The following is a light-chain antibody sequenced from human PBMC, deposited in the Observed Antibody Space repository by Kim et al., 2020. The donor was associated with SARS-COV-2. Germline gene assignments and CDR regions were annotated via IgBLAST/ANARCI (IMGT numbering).Light chain of an antibody. J-gene: IGLJ2*01. CDR2: EVN. Sequence: GQSVTISGTGTSRDVGGHNYVCWYRQHPGKAPELLIFEVNKRPFGVPDRFSGSKSGNTASLTVSGLQAEDEADYYCSSYTNTNNLVFGGGTQLTVL. CDR1: SRDVGGHNY. V-gene: IGLV2-8*01. CDR3: SSYTNTNNLV.